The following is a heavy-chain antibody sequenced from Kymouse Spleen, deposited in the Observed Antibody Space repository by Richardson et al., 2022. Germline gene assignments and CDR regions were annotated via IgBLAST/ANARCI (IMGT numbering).Heavy chain of an antibody. Sequence: EVQLVESGGGLVKPGGSLRLSCAASGFTFSSYSMNWVRQAPGKGLEWVSSISSSSSYIYYADSVKGRFTISRDNAKNSLYLQMNSLRAEDTAVYYCARGYDFWSGYAPFDYWGQGTLVTVSS. J-gene: IGHJ4*02. CDR2: ISSSSSYI. V-gene: IGHV3-21*03. D-gene: IGHD3-3*01. CDR1: GFTFSSYS. CDR3: ARGYDFWSGYAPFDY.